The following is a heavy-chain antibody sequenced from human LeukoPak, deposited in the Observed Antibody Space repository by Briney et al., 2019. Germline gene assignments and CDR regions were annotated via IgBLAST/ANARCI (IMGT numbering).Heavy chain of an antibody. J-gene: IGHJ4*02. CDR2: IYYSGST. D-gene: IGHD2-15*01. CDR3: ARSADLCSGGSCPPYVFDY. CDR1: GGSISSGGYY. V-gene: IGHV4-31*03. Sequence: SETLSLTCTVSGGSISSGGYYWSWIRQHPGTGLEWIGYIYYSGSTYYNPSLKSRVTISVDTSKNQFSLKLSSVTAADTAMYYCARSADLCSGGSCPPYVFDYWGQGTLVTVSS.